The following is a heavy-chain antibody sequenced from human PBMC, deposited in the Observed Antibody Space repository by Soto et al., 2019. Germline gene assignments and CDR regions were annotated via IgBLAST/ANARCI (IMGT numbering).Heavy chain of an antibody. Sequence: EVQLLESGGGLVQPGGSLRLSCVGSGFSFSSYAMNWVRQAPGQGLEWVSGISGSGGTTFYADSVKGRFTISRDNSKNPLYLQMNSLRAEDTAVYYCAKDLGYTSSWYYALHIWGQGTMVTVSS. CDR3: AKDLGYTSSWYYALHI. V-gene: IGHV3-23*01. D-gene: IGHD6-13*01. CDR1: GFSFSSYA. J-gene: IGHJ3*02. CDR2: ISGSGGTT.